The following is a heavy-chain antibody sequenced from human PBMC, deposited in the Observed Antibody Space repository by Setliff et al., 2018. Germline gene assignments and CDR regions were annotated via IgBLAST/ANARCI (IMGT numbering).Heavy chain of an antibody. V-gene: IGHV4-39*01. D-gene: IGHD1-1*01. CDR2: IHYRGTT. CDR1: GASISSGTYY. CDR3: ARTGTYRYFDY. J-gene: IGHJ4*02. Sequence: PSETLSLTCTVSGASISSGTYYWAWIRQPPGKGLEWIGRIHYRGTTYSNASLASRLTLSVDTAKNQFSLKLTSVTAADTAVYYCARTGTYRYFDYWGQGTRVTVSS.